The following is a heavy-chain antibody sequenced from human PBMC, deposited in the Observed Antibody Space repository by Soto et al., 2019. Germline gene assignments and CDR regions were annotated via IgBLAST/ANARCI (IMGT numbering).Heavy chain of an antibody. V-gene: IGHV1-69*13. Sequence: SVKVSCKASGGTFSSYAISWVRQAPGQGLEWMGGIIPIFGTANYAQKFQGRVTITADESTSTAYMELSSLRSEDTAVYYCARRGASYGSGSYYPITYYFDYWGQGTLVTVSS. J-gene: IGHJ4*02. CDR2: IIPIFGTA. CDR3: ARRGASYGSGSYYPITYYFDY. D-gene: IGHD3-10*01. CDR1: GGTFSSYA.